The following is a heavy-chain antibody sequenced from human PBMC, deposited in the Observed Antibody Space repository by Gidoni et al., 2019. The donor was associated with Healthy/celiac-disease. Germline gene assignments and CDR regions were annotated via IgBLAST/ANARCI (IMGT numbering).Heavy chain of an antibody. CDR1: GGSISSGGYS. Sequence: GSGLVKPSQTLSLTCAVSGGSISSGGYSWSWIRQPPGKGLEWIGYIYHSGSTYYNPSLKSRVTISVDRSKNQFSLKLSSVTAADTAVYYCARGNYGFGEEYYFDYWGQGTLVTVSS. V-gene: IGHV4-30-2*01. D-gene: IGHD3-10*01. J-gene: IGHJ4*02. CDR2: IYHSGST. CDR3: ARGNYGFGEEYYFDY.